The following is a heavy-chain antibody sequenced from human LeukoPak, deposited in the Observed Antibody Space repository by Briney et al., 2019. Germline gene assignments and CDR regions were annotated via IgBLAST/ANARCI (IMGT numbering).Heavy chain of an antibody. J-gene: IGHJ4*02. Sequence: SETLSLTCAVYGGSFSGYYWSWIRQPPGKGLEWIGEINHSGSTNYNPSLKSRVTISVDTFKNQFSLKLSSVTAADTAVYYCARKSTAARHRPFDYWGQGTLVTVSS. CDR3: ARKSTAARHRPFDY. D-gene: IGHD6-6*01. V-gene: IGHV4-34*01. CDR2: INHSGST. CDR1: GGSFSGYY.